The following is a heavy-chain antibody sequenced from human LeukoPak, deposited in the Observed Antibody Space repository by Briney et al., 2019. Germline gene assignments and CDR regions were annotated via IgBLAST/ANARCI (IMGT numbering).Heavy chain of an antibody. CDR3: ARVRHGDYGWNWFDT. Sequence: ASVKVSCKASGYTFTVYNMHWVRQAPGQGLEWMGWINPNTGGTNYAQKFQGRVTMTRDTSISTAYRELSRLRSDDTALFFCARVRHGDYGWNWFDTWGQGTLVTVSS. CDR1: GYTFTVYN. V-gene: IGHV1-2*02. CDR2: INPNTGGT. D-gene: IGHD4-17*01. J-gene: IGHJ5*02.